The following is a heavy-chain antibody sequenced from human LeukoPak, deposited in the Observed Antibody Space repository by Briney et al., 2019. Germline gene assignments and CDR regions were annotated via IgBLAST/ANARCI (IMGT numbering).Heavy chain of an antibody. V-gene: IGHV3-30*01. Sequence: LRLSCAASEFTFSRYAMHWVRQAPGKGLEWVAVISYDGSNEYYADSVKGRFTISRDNSKNALYLQMNSLRAEDTAVYYCARDYNWNDVFDIWGQGSLVTVSS. D-gene: IGHD1-1*01. J-gene: IGHJ5*02. CDR2: ISYDGSNE. CDR1: EFTFSRYA. CDR3: ARDYNWNDVFDI.